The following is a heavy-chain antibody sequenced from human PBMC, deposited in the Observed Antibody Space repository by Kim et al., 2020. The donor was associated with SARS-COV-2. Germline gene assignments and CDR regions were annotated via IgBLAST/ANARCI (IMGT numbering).Heavy chain of an antibody. CDR2: ISWNSGSI. J-gene: IGHJ5*02. CDR3: AKFPSHLWFGELLEPWFDP. CDR1: GFTFDDYA. D-gene: IGHD3-10*01. V-gene: IGHV3-9*01. Sequence: GGSLRLSCAASGFTFDDYAMHWVRQAPGKGLEWVSGISWNSGSIGYADSVKGRFTISRDNAKNSLYLQMNSLRAEDTALYYCAKFPSHLWFGELLEPWFDPWGQGTLVTVSS.